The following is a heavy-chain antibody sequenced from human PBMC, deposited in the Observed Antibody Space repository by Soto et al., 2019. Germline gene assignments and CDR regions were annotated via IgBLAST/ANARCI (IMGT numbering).Heavy chain of an antibody. V-gene: IGHV1-46*01. CDR3: ARAGSSSWYLGGMDV. CDR2: INPSGGST. CDR1: GYTFTSYY. D-gene: IGHD6-13*01. J-gene: IGHJ6*02. Sequence: ASVKVSCKASGYTFTSYYMHWVRQAPGQGLEWMGIINPSGGSTSYAQKFQGRVTMTRDTSTSTVYMELSSLRSEDTAVYYCARAGSSSWYLGGMDVWGQGTTVTVSS.